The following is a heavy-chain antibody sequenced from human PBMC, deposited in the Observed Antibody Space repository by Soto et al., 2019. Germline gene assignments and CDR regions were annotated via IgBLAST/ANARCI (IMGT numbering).Heavy chain of an antibody. CDR2: INPILSMS. V-gene: IGHV1-69*02. D-gene: IGHD3-10*01. Sequence: QFQLVQSGADVKRPGSSVKVSCKASGDTFAFHSINWVRQAPGLGLEWMGRINPILSMSNYAQRFQGRVTMTADKSTRTAYMVLSSLRSEDTAIYYCATSYGSGYRAFDYWGQGALVTVSS. CDR3: ATSYGSGYRAFDY. CDR1: GDTFAFHS. J-gene: IGHJ4*02.